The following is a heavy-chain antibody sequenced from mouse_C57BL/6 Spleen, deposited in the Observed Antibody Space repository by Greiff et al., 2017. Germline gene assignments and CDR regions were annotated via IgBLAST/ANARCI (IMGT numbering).Heavy chain of an antibody. CDR1: GFSFTTYA. J-gene: IGHJ2*01. CDR3: VRGGGTAYFDY. Sequence: EVQVVESGGGLVQPKGSLKLSCAASGFSFTTYAMNWVRQAPGKGLEWVARIRSKSNNYATYYAESVKDRFTISRDDSESMLYLQMNNLKTEDTAMYCGVRGGGTAYFDYWGQGTTLTVSA. D-gene: IGHD3-3*01. V-gene: IGHV10-1*01. CDR2: IRSKSNNYAT.